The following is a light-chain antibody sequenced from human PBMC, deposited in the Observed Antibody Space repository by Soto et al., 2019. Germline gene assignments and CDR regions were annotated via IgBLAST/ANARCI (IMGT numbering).Light chain of an antibody. CDR3: QQYHNWPPQYT. V-gene: IGKV3-15*01. J-gene: IGKJ2*01. CDR1: LTVASN. Sequence: EIVMTQSPASLSVSPGEGATLSCRASLTVASNLAWYQQKPGQGPRLLIHGASTRATGVPARFSGSGSGTDFTLTISSLQSEDSAVYYCQQYHNWPPQYTFGQGTKLQIK. CDR2: GAS.